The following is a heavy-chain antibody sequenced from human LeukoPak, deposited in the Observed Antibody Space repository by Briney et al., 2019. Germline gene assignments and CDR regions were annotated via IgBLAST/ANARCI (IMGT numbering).Heavy chain of an antibody. J-gene: IGHJ3*02. CDR2: INWNGGST. CDR3: ARSSGSSGPDAFDI. CDR1: GFTFDDYG. Sequence: RTGGSLRLSCAASGFTFDDYGMSWVRQAPGKGLEWVSGINWNGGSTGYADSVKGRFTISRDNAKNSLYLQMNSLRAEDTALYYCARSSGSSGPDAFDIWWQGTMVTVSS. D-gene: IGHD1-26*01. V-gene: IGHV3-20*04.